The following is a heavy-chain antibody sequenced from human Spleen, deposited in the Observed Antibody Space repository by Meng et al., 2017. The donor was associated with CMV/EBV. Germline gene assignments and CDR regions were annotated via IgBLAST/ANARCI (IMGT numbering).Heavy chain of an antibody. Sequence: AAYGITVSSNYMNWVRQSPGKGLEWVSLIYSGGSTYYADSVKGRFTISRDNSKDTLYLQMNSLSAEDTAVYYCARVAVIPTAFHFDFWGQGTLVTVSS. CDR1: GITVSSNY. V-gene: IGHV3-53*01. J-gene: IGHJ4*02. CDR3: ARVAVIPTAFHFDF. CDR2: IYSGGST. D-gene: IGHD2-2*01.